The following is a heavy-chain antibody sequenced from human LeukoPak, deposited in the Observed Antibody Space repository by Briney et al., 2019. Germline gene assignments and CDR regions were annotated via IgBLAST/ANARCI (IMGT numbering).Heavy chain of an antibody. D-gene: IGHD3-10*01. Sequence: TGGSLRLSCVASGLTFNSHSMSWVRQAPGMGLEWVSVVSTNGDVTFHADSVKGRFTISRDNSKNTLFLQMNSLRAEDTAVYYCAKLSLSGRSQSADYWGQGTLVTVSS. CDR2: VSTNGDVT. CDR1: GLTFNSHS. V-gene: IGHV3-23*01. CDR3: AKLSLSGRSQSADY. J-gene: IGHJ4*02.